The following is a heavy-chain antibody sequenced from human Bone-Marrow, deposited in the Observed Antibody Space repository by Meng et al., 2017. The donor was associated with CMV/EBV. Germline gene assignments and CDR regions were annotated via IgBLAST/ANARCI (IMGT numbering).Heavy chain of an antibody. CDR3: ARDPLGPAAIPLYYYYYGMDI. CDR2: ISAYNGNT. V-gene: IGHV1-18*01. CDR1: GYTFTSYG. Sequence: ASVKVSCKASGYTFTSYGISWVRQAPGQGLEWMGWISAYNGNTNYAQKLQGRVTMTTDTSTSTAYMELRSLRSDDTAVYYRARDPLGPAAIPLYYYYYGMDIWGQGTTVTVSS. D-gene: IGHD2-2*02. J-gene: IGHJ6*02.